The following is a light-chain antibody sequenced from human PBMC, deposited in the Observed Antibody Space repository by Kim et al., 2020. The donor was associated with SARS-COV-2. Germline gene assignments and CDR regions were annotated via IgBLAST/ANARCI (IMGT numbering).Light chain of an antibody. CDR3: QRYGEVRSIT. J-gene: IGKJ5*01. CDR2: GAS. Sequence: DIQMTQSPSSLSASVGDRVTITCRASQGISKFLAWYQQKPRTVPKLLIYGASTLHSGVPSRFSGSGSGTDFTLTISSLQAEDVATYYCQRYGEVRSITLGQGTRLEIK. V-gene: IGKV1-27*01. CDR1: QGISKF.